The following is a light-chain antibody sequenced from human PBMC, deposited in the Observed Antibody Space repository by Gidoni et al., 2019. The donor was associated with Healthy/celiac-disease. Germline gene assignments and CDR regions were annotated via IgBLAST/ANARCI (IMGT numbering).Light chain of an antibody. V-gene: IGKV1-39*01. Sequence: DIQMTQSPSSLSASVGDRVTITCRASQSISSYLNWYQQKPGKAPKLLNYAASSLQSGVPSRSSGRGAGKDFTLTSSRLQHEDFATYYCQQSYSTLWTFGQXTKVEIK. CDR3: QQSYSTLWT. CDR1: QSISSY. J-gene: IGKJ1*01. CDR2: AAS.